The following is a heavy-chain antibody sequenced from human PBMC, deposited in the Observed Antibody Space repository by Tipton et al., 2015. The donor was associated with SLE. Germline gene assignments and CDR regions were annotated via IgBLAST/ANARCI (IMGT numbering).Heavy chain of an antibody. D-gene: IGHD1-26*01. V-gene: IGHV3-53*04. CDR3: AKSQGYSGSSHDAFDM. J-gene: IGHJ3*02. CDR1: DFRVSVHY. Sequence: SLRLSCAASDFRVSVHYMSWVRQAPGKGLEWVSVIYSDGDTFYADSVKGRFTISRHSSENTLYLQMNSLRAEDTALYFCAKSQGYSGSSHDAFDMWGQGTMVTVSS. CDR2: IYSDGDT.